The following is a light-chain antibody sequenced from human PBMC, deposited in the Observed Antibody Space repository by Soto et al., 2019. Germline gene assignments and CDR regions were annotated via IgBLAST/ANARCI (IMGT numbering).Light chain of an antibody. V-gene: IGKV3-15*01. J-gene: IGKJ4*01. CDR3: QQYNNWPPLT. Sequence: EIVMTQSPATLSVSPGERATLFCRASQSISSNLAWYQQKAGQAPRLLIYGTSTRATGIPARFSGSGSGTELTLNISSLQSEDFAVYYCQQYNNWPPLTFGGGTKVEIK. CDR1: QSISSN. CDR2: GTS.